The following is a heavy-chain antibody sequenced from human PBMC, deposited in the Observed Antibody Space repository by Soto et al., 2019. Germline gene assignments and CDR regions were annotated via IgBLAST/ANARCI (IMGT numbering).Heavy chain of an antibody. D-gene: IGHD6-6*01. J-gene: IGHJ5*02. CDR1: GYTFTSYD. CDR2: MNPNSGNT. Sequence: ASVKVSCKASGYTFTSYDINWVRQATGQGLEWMGWMNPNSGNTGYAQKFQGRVTMTRNTSISTAYMELSSLRSEDTAVCYCARRRAARPGRFDPWGQGTLVTVSS. CDR3: ARRRAARPGRFDP. V-gene: IGHV1-8*01.